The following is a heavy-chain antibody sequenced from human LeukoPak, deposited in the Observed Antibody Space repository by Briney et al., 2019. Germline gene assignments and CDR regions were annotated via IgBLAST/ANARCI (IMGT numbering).Heavy chain of an antibody. J-gene: IGHJ4*02. D-gene: IGHD2-21*01. Sequence: SETLSLTCTVSGGSISSYYWSWIRQPPGKGLEWIGYIYYSGSTNYNPSLKSRVTISVDTSKNQFSLKLSSVTAADTAVYYCSSLSSVIVRYDYWGQGILVTVSS. CDR2: IYYSGST. CDR3: SSLSSVIVRYDY. CDR1: GGSISSYY. V-gene: IGHV4-59*01.